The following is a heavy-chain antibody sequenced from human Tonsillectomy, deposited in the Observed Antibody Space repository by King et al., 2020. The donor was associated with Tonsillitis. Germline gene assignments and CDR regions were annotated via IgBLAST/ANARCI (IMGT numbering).Heavy chain of an antibody. Sequence: VQLVESGGGLIQPGGSLRLSCAASGVTVSSNYMSWVRQAPGKGLELVSVSFSGGSTYYADSLKGGFTISRDNSKNTLYLQMNSLRAEDTAVYYCAIDYGVPVGGVKWGQGTLVTVSS. CDR1: GVTVSSNY. CDR3: AIDYGVPVGGVK. V-gene: IGHV3-53*01. J-gene: IGHJ4*02. CDR2: SFSGGST. D-gene: IGHD3-16*01.